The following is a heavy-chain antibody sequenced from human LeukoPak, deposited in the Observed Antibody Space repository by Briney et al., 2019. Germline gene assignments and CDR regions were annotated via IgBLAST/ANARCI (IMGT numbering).Heavy chain of an antibody. D-gene: IGHD3-22*01. Sequence: PSQTLSLTCTVSGGSISSGDYYWSWIRQPPGKGLEWIGYIYYSGSTYYHPSLKSRVTISVDTSKNQFSLKLSSATAADTAVYYCARWSSGYYPPDYWGQGTLVTVSS. J-gene: IGHJ4*02. CDR3: ARWSSGYYPPDY. CDR1: GGSISSGDYY. V-gene: IGHV4-30-4*08. CDR2: IYYSGST.